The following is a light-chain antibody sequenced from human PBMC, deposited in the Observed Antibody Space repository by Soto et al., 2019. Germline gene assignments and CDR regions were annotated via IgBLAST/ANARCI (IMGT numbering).Light chain of an antibody. CDR1: QVIYNY. CDR3: QKFSAVPT. J-gene: IGKJ4*01. Sequence: DIQMTQSTYSLSASVGVRVTITCRASQVIYNYLAWYQQKPGKVPTLLISAASTLQSGVPSRFSGSGSETDFTLTISSLQPENVATYYCQKFSAVPTFGVGTKVEI. V-gene: IGKV1-27*01. CDR2: AAS.